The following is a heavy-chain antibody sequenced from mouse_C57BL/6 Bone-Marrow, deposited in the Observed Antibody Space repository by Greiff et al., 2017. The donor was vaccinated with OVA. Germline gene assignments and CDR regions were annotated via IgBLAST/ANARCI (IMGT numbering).Heavy chain of an antibody. CDR1: GYTFTSYW. J-gene: IGHJ3*01. CDR2: IDPSDSYT. V-gene: IGHV1-59*01. Sequence: QVQLQQPGAELVRPGTSVKLSCKASGYTFTSYWMHWVKQRPGQGLEWIGVIDPSDSYTNYHQKFTGKATLTVDTSSSTAYMQLSSLTSEDSAVYYCARGVFAYWGQGTLVTVSA. CDR3: ARGVFAY.